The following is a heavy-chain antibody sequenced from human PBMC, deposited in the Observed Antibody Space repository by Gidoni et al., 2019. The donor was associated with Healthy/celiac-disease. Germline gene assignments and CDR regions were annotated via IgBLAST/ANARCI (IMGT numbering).Heavy chain of an antibody. J-gene: IGHJ4*02. CDR1: GFTFSSYG. CDR3: AKSWGSSSPG. D-gene: IGHD6-6*01. Sequence: QVQLVESGGGVVQPGRSLRLSCAASGFTFSSYGMHWVRQAPGKGLEWVAVISYDGSNKYYADSVKGRFTISRDNSKNTLYLQMNSLRAEDTAVYYCAKSWGSSSPGWGQGTLVTVSS. CDR2: ISYDGSNK. V-gene: IGHV3-30*18.